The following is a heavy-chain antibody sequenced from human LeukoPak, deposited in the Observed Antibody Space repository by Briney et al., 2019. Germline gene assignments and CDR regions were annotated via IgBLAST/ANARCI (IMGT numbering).Heavy chain of an antibody. CDR2: INPNSGGT. J-gene: IGHJ4*02. CDR3: ARESADYYDSSGYYYLVYYFDY. CDR1: GYTFTGYY. D-gene: IGHD3-22*01. V-gene: IGHV1-2*02. Sequence: ASVKVSCKASGYTFTGYYMHWVRQAPGQGLEWMGWINPNSGGTNYAQKFQGRVTMTRDTSISTAYIELSRLRSDDTAVYYCARESADYYDSSGYYYLVYYFDYWGQGTLVTVSS.